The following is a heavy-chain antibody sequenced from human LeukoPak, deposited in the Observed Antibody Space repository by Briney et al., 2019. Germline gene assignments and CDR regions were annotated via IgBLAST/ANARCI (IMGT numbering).Heavy chain of an antibody. CDR2: ISSSGTYK. CDR3: ARSGSSGLFDY. D-gene: IGHD3-22*01. V-gene: IGHV3-21*01. J-gene: IGHJ4*02. CDR1: GFTFSSYS. Sequence: PGGSLRLPCAVSGFTFSSYSMSWVRQAPGKGLEWVSSISSSGTYKYYADSVKGRFTISRDNAKNSLYLQMNSLRAEDTAVYYCARSGSSGLFDYWGQGTLVTVSS.